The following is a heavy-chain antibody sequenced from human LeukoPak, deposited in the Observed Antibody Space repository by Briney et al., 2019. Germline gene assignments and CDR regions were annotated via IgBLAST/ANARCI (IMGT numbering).Heavy chain of an antibody. J-gene: IGHJ4*02. CDR2: ISAYNGNT. CDR1: GYTFTGYY. CDR3: ARTPSFMITFGGVIPAPFDY. Sequence: ASVKVSCKASGYTFTGYYIHWVRQAPGQGLEWVGWISAYNGNTNYAQKLQGRVTMTTDTSTSTAYMELRSLRSDDTAVYYCARTPSFMITFGGVIPAPFDYWGQGTLVTVSS. V-gene: IGHV1-18*04. D-gene: IGHD3-16*01.